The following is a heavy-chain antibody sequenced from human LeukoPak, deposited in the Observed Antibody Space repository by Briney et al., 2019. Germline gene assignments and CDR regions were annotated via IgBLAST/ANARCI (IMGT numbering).Heavy chain of an antibody. Sequence: ASVKVPCKASGCTFTSYGISWVRQAPGQGLEWMGWISAYNGNTNYAQKLQGRVTMTTDTSTSTAYMELRSLRSDDTAVYYCARDNSSYYDILTGYYTPLDYWGQGTLVTVSS. CDR1: GCTFTSYG. CDR3: ARDNSSYYDILTGYYTPLDY. D-gene: IGHD3-9*01. V-gene: IGHV1-18*01. J-gene: IGHJ4*02. CDR2: ISAYNGNT.